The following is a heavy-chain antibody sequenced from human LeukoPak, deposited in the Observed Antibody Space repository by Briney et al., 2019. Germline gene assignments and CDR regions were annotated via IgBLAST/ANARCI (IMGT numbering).Heavy chain of an antibody. CDR2: IKGDGSST. CDR3: ARGNYHAMDV. V-gene: IGHV3-74*01. J-gene: IGHJ6*02. Sequence: GGSLRLSCAASGFTFSNYWMHWVRHTPGEGLVCVSLIKGDGSSTTYADSVKGRFTISRDNAKNTVYLQMNSLRAEDTAVYYCARGNYHAMDVWGQGTTVTVSS. CDR1: GFTFSNYW.